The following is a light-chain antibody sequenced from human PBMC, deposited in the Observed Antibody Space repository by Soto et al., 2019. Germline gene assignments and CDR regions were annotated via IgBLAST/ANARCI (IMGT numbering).Light chain of an antibody. CDR2: GAS. J-gene: IGKJ1*01. CDR3: QQYSNWPWT. Sequence: EKVMTQSPPTLSVTPGARATVCCRASQSVSSNLAWFQQKPGQAPRLLIYGASTRATGIPARFSGSGSGTEFALTISSLRSEDFAVYYCQQYSNWPWTSAQRAKVDI. CDR1: QSVSSN. V-gene: IGKV3-15*01.